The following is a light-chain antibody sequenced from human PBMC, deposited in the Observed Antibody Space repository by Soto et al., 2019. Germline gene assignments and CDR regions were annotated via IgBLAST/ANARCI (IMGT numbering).Light chain of an antibody. Sequence: QALGTLALSESEGGTLSCRARQSVSTSHFAWYQHKPGQAPRLLIYAASSRATGSPDRSSGGGSGTDFTLTIIRLEPEDSAIYCCQQDVMSVTFAQGTRLDIK. CDR3: QQDVMSVT. V-gene: IGKV3-20*01. CDR2: AAS. CDR1: QSVSTSH. J-gene: IGKJ5*01.